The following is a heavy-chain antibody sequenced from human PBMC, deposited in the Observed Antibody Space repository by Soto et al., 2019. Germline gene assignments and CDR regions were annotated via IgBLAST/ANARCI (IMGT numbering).Heavy chain of an antibody. J-gene: IGHJ4*02. V-gene: IGHV1-69*02. CDR1: GGTLSSYT. CDR3: TRGGNSWYGY. CDR2: IIPILGLA. Sequence: QVQLVQSGAEVKKPGSSVKVSCKASGGTLSSYTISWVRQAPGQGLEWMGGIIPILGLANYAKKFQGRVTITADKSPTTAYMELTSLRSEDTAVYYCTRGGNSWYGYWGQGTLVTVSS. D-gene: IGHD6-13*01.